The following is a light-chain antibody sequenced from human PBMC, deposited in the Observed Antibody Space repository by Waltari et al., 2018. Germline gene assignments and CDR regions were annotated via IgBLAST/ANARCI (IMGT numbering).Light chain of an antibody. CDR1: QRITNS. Sequence: DIPMTQSPSSLSASVGDRVPITCRASQRITNSLAWYQQKPGKAPKLLLSAASRLEGGVPSRFSGSGSGTDYTLTISSLQPEDFATYYCQHYDSTLWTFGQGTKVDIK. CDR3: QHYDSTLWT. V-gene: IGKV1-NL1*01. CDR2: AAS. J-gene: IGKJ1*01.